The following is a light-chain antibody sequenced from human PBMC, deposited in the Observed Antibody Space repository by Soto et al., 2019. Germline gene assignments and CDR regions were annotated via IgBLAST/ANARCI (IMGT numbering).Light chain of an antibody. J-gene: IGKJ1*01. CDR3: QQSYSTPWT. Sequence: DIQMTQSPSSLSASVGDRVTIPCRASQSNSNYLSWYQQIPGKAPKLLIYAASTLRSGVSSRFSGSGSGTDFTLTISSLQPEDFATYYCQQSYSTPWTFGQGTKVEIK. CDR2: AAS. CDR1: QSNSNY. V-gene: IGKV1-39*01.